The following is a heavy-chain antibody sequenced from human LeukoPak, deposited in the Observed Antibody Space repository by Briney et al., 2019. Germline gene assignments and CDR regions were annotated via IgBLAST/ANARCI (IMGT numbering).Heavy chain of an antibody. CDR3: AKNEKAGTTRGYYFDY. D-gene: IGHD1-1*01. CDR2: ISGSGGST. V-gene: IGHV3-23*01. CDR1: GFTFSSYA. Sequence: GGSLRLSCAASGFTFSSYAMSWVRQAPGKGLEWVSAISGSGGSTYYADSVKGRFTISRDNSKNTLYLQMNSLRAEDTAVYYCAKNEKAGTTRGYYFDYWGQGTLVTVSS. J-gene: IGHJ4*02.